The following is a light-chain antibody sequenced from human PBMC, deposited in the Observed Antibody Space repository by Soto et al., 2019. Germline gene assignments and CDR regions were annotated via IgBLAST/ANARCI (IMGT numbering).Light chain of an antibody. CDR2: GAS. V-gene: IGKV3D-15*01. J-gene: IGKJ4*01. CDR3: QQRSHWPPT. Sequence: EIVLTQSPATLSVSPGERATLSCRASQSLSSNLAWYQQKPGQAPRPLIYGASTRATDIPARFSGSGSGTDFTLTISSLEPEDFAVYCCQQRSHWPPTFGGGTKVDI. CDR1: QSLSSN.